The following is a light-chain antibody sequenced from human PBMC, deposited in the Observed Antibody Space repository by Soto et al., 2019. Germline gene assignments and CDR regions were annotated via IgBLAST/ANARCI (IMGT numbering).Light chain of an antibody. J-gene: IGKJ3*01. Sequence: DIQMTQFPSSLSASVGDRVTITCRASQGISSYLAWYQQKPGTVTKLLIYGASTLQSGVPSRFSGSGSGTDFTLTISSLQPEDIATYYCQKYDSAPLTFGPGTRVDIK. CDR1: QGISSY. CDR3: QKYDSAPLT. V-gene: IGKV1-27*01. CDR2: GAS.